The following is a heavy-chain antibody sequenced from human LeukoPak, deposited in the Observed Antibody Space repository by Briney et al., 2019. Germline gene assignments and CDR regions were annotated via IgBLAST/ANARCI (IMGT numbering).Heavy chain of an antibody. J-gene: IGHJ3*02. D-gene: IGHD3-22*01. CDR3: TKEVQRWHSYFYRPSYALDI. V-gene: IGHV3-9*03. CDR1: GFNFDDYA. CDR2: ISANGGFI. Sequence: PGGSLRLSCAVSGFNFDDYASHWVRQGPGKGLEWVAGISANGGFISYGESVKGRFTISRDNPRNSVFLQMNFLRAEDMAMYFCTKEVQRWHSYFYRPSYALDIWGQGTMVSVSS.